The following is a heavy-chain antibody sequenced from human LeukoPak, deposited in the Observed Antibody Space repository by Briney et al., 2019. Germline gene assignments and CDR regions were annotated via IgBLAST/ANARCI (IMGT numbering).Heavy chain of an antibody. J-gene: IGHJ3*02. CDR2: ISYDGSNK. Sequence: PGRSLRLSCAASGFTFSSYAMHWVRQAPGKGLEWVAVISYDGSNKYYADSVKGRFTISRDNSKNTLYLQMDSLRAEDTAVYYCARVLYSSGWYDTGSAFDIWGQGKMVTVSS. V-gene: IGHV3-30-3*01. D-gene: IGHD6-19*01. CDR1: GFTFSSYA. CDR3: ARVLYSSGWYDTGSAFDI.